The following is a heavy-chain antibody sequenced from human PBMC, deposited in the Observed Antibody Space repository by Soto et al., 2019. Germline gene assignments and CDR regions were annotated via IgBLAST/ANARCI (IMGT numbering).Heavy chain of an antibody. J-gene: IGHJ6*02. CDR3: ARTDRDFYGLDV. Sequence: EVQLVASGGGLVQPGGSLRLSCEASGFTFRNYDMHWVRKGTGKGLEWVSGISAAGDPDYADSVEGRFTISRENAQNSFFLQMNSLRVGDTAVYYCARTDRDFYGLDVGGQGTAVIVSS. CDR2: ISAAGDP. V-gene: IGHV3-13*05. CDR1: GFTFRNYD.